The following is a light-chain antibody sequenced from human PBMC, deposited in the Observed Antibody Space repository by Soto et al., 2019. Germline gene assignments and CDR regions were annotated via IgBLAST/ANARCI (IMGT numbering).Light chain of an antibody. CDR2: GAS. V-gene: IGKV3-20*01. J-gene: IGKJ1*01. CDR1: QRVSGNF. CDR3: QQYGISPRT. Sequence: EIVLSQSPGTLSLSPGDRATRCCGGSQRVSGNFLAWYQEKPGQTHRLFIYGASTRATGMQDRFSGSGSGTDFTLPIRRLEPEDSAVYYCQQYGISPRTFGQGTKVDI.